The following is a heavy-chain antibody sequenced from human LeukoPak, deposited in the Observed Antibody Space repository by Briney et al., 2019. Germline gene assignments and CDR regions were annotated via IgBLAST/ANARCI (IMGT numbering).Heavy chain of an antibody. J-gene: IGHJ4*02. D-gene: IGHD6-13*01. Sequence: GGSLRLSCAASGFTFSRYGMHWVRQAPGKGLEWVAVISYDGSNKYYADSVKGRFTISRDNSKNTLYLQMNSLRAEDTAVYYCAKDSSSSWLYLDYWGQGTLVTVSS. CDR1: GFTFSRYG. CDR2: ISYDGSNK. CDR3: AKDSSSSWLYLDY. V-gene: IGHV3-30*18.